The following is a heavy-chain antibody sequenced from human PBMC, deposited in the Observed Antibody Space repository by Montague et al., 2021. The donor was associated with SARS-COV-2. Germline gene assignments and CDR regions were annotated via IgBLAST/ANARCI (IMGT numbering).Heavy chain of an antibody. CDR1: GGSSSGHY. J-gene: IGHJ6*02. D-gene: IGHD6-6*01. CDR2: INHSGST. V-gene: IGHV4-34*01. Sequence: SETLSLTCAVYGGSSSGHYWSWIRQPPGKGLEWIGEINHSGSTNYNPSLKSRVTISVDTSKNQFSLRLSSVTAADTAVYYCARSGWEQLVRARCYYYCGLDVWGQGTTVTVSS. CDR3: ARSGWEQLVRARCYYYCGLDV.